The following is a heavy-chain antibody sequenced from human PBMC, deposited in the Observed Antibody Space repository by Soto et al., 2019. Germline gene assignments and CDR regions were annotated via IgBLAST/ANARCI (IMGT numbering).Heavy chain of an antibody. Sequence: QVQLVQSGAEVKKPGSSVKVSCKSSGGTFSTYTLAWVRQAPGQGLEWVGGIIPIFGTANYPQKFKGRVTITADESTSTGYRELSSLRSEDKAVFYCAGSQDSSGYWSGCFDPWGQGTLVTVSS. CDR3: AGSQDSSGYWSGCFDP. D-gene: IGHD3-22*01. J-gene: IGHJ5*02. V-gene: IGHV1-69*01. CDR1: GGTFSTYT. CDR2: IIPIFGTA.